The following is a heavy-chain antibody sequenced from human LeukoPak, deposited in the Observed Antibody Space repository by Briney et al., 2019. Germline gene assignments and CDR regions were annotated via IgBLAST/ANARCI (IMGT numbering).Heavy chain of an antibody. J-gene: IGHJ4*02. D-gene: IGHD4-11*01. CDR3: ARVRSNYPYFDS. CDR1: GGSISSGDYY. Sequence: SQTLSLTCTVSGGSISSGDYYWSWIRQPPGKGLEWIGYIYYSGSTYYNPSLKSRVTISVDTSKNQFSLKLSSVTAADTAVYYCARVRSNYPYFDSWGQGTLVTVSS. V-gene: IGHV4-30-4*01. CDR2: IYYSGST.